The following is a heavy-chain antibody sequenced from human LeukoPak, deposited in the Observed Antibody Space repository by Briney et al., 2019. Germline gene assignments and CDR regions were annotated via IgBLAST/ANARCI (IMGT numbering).Heavy chain of an antibody. Sequence: ASVKVSCKASGYTFTGYYMHWVRQAPGQGLEWMGWINPNSGGTNYAQKFQGRVTMTRDTSISTAYMELSRLRSDDTAVYYCAREPRPEYYYDSGPAGLYFDYWGQGTLVTVSS. J-gene: IGHJ4*02. D-gene: IGHD3-22*01. CDR3: AREPRPEYYYDSGPAGLYFDY. V-gene: IGHV1-2*02. CDR1: GYTFTGYY. CDR2: INPNSGGT.